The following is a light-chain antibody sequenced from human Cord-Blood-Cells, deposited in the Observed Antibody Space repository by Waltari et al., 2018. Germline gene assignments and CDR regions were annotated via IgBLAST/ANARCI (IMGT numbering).Light chain of an antibody. CDR1: RNDVGSYNI. CDR3: CSYAGSVV. CDR2: EVS. V-gene: IGLV2-23*02. Sequence: QSALTPPASASGSSGQSFTTSCPETRNDVGSYNILSWYQQHPGKAPKLMIYEVSKRPSGVSNRFSGSKSGNTASLTISGLQAEDEADYYCCSYAGSVVFGGGTKLTVL. J-gene: IGLJ2*01.